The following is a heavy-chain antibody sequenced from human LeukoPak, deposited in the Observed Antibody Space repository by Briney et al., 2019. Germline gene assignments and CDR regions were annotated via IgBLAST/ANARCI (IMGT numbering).Heavy chain of an antibody. V-gene: IGHV1-2*02. J-gene: IGHJ5*02. Sequence: GASVKVSCKASGYTFTGYYMHWVRQAPGQGLEWMGWINPNSGGTNYAQKFQSRVTMTRDTSISTAYMELSRLRSDDTAVYYCAREGGGTVTQFAWFDPWGQGTLVTVSS. CDR2: INPNSGGT. CDR1: GYTFTGYY. CDR3: AREGGGTVTQFAWFDP. D-gene: IGHD4-17*01.